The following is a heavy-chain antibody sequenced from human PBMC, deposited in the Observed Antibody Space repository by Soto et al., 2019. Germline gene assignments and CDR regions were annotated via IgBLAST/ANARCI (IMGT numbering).Heavy chain of an antibody. CDR3: VRVTVVPAATPHERRNWYFDL. D-gene: IGHD2-2*02. J-gene: IGHJ2*01. CDR2: ILYDGSNR. CDR1: TFTFSTYT. V-gene: IGHV3-30-3*01. Sequence: QVQLVESGGGVVQPGRSRRLSCAASTFTFSTYTMHWVRQAPGKGLEWVASILYDGSNRYYAASVKGRFTISRDNSKNTLYLQMTSLRVEDTAVYYCVRVTVVPAATPHERRNWYFDLWGRGTLVTVSS.